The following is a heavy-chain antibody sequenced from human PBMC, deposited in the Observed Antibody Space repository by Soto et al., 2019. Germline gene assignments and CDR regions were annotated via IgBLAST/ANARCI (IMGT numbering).Heavy chain of an antibody. CDR3: AREMGYCSSTSCPFYYFDY. D-gene: IGHD2-2*01. Sequence: GGSLRLSCAASGFTFSSYGMHWVRQAPGKGLEWVAVISYDGSNKYYADSVKGRFTISRDNSKNTLYLQMNSLRAEDTAVYYCAREMGYCSSTSCPFYYFDYWGQGTLVTVSS. CDR2: ISYDGSNK. CDR1: GFTFSSYG. J-gene: IGHJ4*02. V-gene: IGHV3-30*03.